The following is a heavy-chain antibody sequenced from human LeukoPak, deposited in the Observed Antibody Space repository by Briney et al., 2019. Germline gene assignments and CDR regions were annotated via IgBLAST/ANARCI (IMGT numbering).Heavy chain of an antibody. V-gene: IGHV3-9*01. CDR3: AKSSGYYSPLYYFDY. Sequence: GGSLRLSCAASGFTFDDYAMHWVRQAPGKGLEWVSGISWNSGSIGYADSVKGRFTISRDNAKNSLYLQMNSLRAEDTALYYCAKSSGYYSPLYYFDYWGQGTLVTVSS. CDR1: GFTFDDYA. CDR2: ISWNSGSI. J-gene: IGHJ4*02. D-gene: IGHD3-22*01.